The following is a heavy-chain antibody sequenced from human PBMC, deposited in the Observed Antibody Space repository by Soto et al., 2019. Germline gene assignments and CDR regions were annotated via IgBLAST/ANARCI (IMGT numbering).Heavy chain of an antibody. CDR2: ISGDGTRT. Sequence: DVHLLESGGGLVQPGGSLRLSCAASGFTFSNYGMGWVRQAPGKGLEWVSAISGDGTRTYAADSVKGRFAISRDNSKNTLYLEMKTLRPEDTAVFYCAKERGSMKPFDYWGQGILVTVSS. J-gene: IGHJ4*02. D-gene: IGHD5-12*01. CDR1: GFTFSNYG. CDR3: AKERGSMKPFDY. V-gene: IGHV3-23*01.